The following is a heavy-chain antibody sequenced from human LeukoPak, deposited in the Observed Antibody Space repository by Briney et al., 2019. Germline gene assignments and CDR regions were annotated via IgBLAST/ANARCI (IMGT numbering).Heavy chain of an antibody. D-gene: IGHD3-3*01. CDR2: ISSSSSYI. V-gene: IGHV3-21*01. J-gene: IGHJ4*02. Sequence: GGSLRLSCAASGFTFSSYSMTWVRQAPGKGLEWVSSISSSSSYIYYADSVKGRFTISRDNAKNSLYLQMNSLRAEDTAVYYCASGYYDFWSGYYGYWGQGTLVTVSS. CDR1: GFTFSSYS. CDR3: ASGYYDFWSGYYGY.